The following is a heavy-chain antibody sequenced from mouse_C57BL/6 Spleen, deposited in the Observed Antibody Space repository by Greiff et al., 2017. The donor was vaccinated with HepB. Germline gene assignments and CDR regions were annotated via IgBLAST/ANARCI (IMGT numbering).Heavy chain of an antibody. CDR1: GFTFSSYG. V-gene: IGHV5-6*01. Sequence: EVMLVESGGDLVKPGGSLKLSCAASGFTFSSYGLSWVRQTPDKRLEWVATISSGGSYTYSPDSVKGRFTISRDNAKNTLYLQMSSLKSEDTAMYYCARQGGYSNYDYFDYWGQGTTLTVSS. CDR3: ARQGGYSNYDYFDY. J-gene: IGHJ2*01. CDR2: ISSGGSYT. D-gene: IGHD2-5*01.